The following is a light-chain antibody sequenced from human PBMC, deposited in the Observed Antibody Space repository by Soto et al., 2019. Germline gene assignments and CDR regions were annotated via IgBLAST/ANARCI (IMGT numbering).Light chain of an antibody. CDR1: LSLDRNY. J-gene: IGKJ1*01. CDR2: KVS. Sequence: LMTQSPSTLPASVGDRVTMTCRARLSLDRNYLAWYQQKPGKAPYSLIYKVSTLETGVTSRFRGGGSGTALPLTFVHLQPDGFPTYYFEQYDYNPRTFGQGTQGDLK. CDR3: EQYDYNPRT. V-gene: IGKV1-5*03.